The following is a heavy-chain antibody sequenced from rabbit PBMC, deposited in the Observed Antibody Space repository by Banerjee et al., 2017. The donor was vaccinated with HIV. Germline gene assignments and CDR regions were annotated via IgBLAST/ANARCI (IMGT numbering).Heavy chain of an antibody. J-gene: IGHJ3*01. V-gene: IGHV1S40*01. CDR1: GFSFSSSDY. Sequence: QSLEESGGDLVKSGASLTLTCTASGFSFSSSDYMCWVRQAPGKGLEWIACINAVTGKAVYASWAKGRFTFSKTSSTTVTLQMTSLTAADTATYFCARGTGDSWFAGGLWGQGTLVTVS. CDR2: INAVTGKA. CDR3: ARGTGDSWFAGGL. D-gene: IGHD7-1*01.